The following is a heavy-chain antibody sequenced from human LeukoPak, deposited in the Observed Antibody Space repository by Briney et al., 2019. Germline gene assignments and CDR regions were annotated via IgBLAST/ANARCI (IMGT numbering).Heavy chain of an antibody. CDR3: ARDVWSGSGSYDGYAGYSLGMYG. V-gene: IGHV3-66*01. Sequence: GRCLRPSCAPAAFTVSQTYTSCVRQAPGEWIGWVSAIFSGGSTIYADSVKGRFTISRDNSKTSLFLQMSSLRAEDPAVYYWARDVWSGSGSYDGYAGYSLGMYGWGQGTTVTVSS. D-gene: IGHD3-10*01. J-gene: IGHJ6*02. CDR2: IFSGGST. CDR1: AFTVSQTY.